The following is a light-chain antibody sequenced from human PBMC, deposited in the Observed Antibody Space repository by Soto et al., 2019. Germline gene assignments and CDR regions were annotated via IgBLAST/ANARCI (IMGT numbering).Light chain of an antibody. V-gene: IGKV1-39*01. Sequence: DIQMTQSPSSLSAFVGDRVTITCRTSQSINTYLTWYQQKPGKAPKVLIYGASSLQSGVPLRFSGSGSGTDFTLTISSLHPEDFATYYCQESYSNLWGTCRQGTKVDIK. CDR2: GAS. CDR1: QSINTY. CDR3: QESYSNLWGT. J-gene: IGKJ1*01.